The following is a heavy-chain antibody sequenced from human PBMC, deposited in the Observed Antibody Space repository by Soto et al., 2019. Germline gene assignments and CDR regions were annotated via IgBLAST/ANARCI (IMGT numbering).Heavy chain of an antibody. CDR3: ARGDSTDCSNGVCSFFYNHDMDV. CDR2: INPKSGGT. CDR1: GYSFTDYH. D-gene: IGHD2-8*01. J-gene: IGHJ6*02. Sequence: QVQLVQSGAEVKKPGASVKVSCKASGYSFTDYHIHWVRQAPGQGLEWLGRINPKSGGTSTAQKFQGWVTMTTDTSIGTASTELTRLTSDDTAIYYCARGDSTDCSNGVCSFFYNHDMDVWGQGTTVTVSS. V-gene: IGHV1-2*04.